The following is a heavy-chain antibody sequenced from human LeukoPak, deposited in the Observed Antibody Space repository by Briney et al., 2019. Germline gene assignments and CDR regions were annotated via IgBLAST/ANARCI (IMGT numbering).Heavy chain of an antibody. CDR2: INEGGSER. V-gene: IGHV3-7*03. CDR3: AKDPVQPLGY. Sequence: GGSLRLSCVGSGFTFSSYWMNWVRQAPGKGLEWVASINEGGSERHYVDSVKGRFTMSRDDAKNSGYLQMNSLRAEDTAVYYCAKDPVQPLGYWGQGTLVTVSS. D-gene: IGHD2-2*01. CDR1: GFTFSSYW. J-gene: IGHJ4*02.